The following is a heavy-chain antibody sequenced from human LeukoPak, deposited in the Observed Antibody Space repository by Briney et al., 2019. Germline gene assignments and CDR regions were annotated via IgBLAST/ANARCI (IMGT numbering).Heavy chain of an antibody. J-gene: IGHJ4*02. D-gene: IGHD6-19*01. CDR1: GDSVSSKNGA. Sequence: SQTLSLTCAVSGDSVSSKNGAWNWIRQSPSRGLEWLGRTYYRSKWYNDYAESMEGRMTISQDASKNQYSLHLNSVAPDDTAVYYCARDLGTTGWHTFDYWGQGTLVTVSS. V-gene: IGHV6-1*01. CDR2: TYYRSKWYN. CDR3: ARDLGTTGWHTFDY.